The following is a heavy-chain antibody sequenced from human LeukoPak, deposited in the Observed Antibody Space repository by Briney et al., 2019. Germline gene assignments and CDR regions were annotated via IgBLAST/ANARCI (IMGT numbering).Heavy chain of an antibody. CDR3: ARRRPLSMVRGVTRGPYNWFDP. V-gene: IGHV1-8*01. Sequence: VASVTVSCKASGYTFTSYDINWVRQATGQGLEWMGWMNPNSGNTGYAQKFQGRVTMTRNTSISTAYMELSSLRSEDTAVYYCARRRPLSMVRGVTRGPYNWFDPWGQGTLVTVSS. J-gene: IGHJ5*02. D-gene: IGHD3-10*01. CDR1: GYTFTSYD. CDR2: MNPNSGNT.